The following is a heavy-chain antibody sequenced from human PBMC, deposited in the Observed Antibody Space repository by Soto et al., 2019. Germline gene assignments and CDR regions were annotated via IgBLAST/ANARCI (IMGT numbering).Heavy chain of an antibody. D-gene: IGHD3-3*01. Sequence: PGGSLRLSCAASGFTFSSFGMHWVRQAPGKGLEWVAVISYDGSNKYYADSVKGRFTISRDNSKNTLYLQMNSLRAEDTAVYYCAKARTIFGRLDFFDYWGQGTLVTVSS. CDR1: GFTFSSFG. V-gene: IGHV3-30*18. CDR2: ISYDGSNK. J-gene: IGHJ4*02. CDR3: AKARTIFGRLDFFDY.